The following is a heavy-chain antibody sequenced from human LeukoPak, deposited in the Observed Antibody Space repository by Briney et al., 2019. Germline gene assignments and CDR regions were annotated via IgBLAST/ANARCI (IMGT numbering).Heavy chain of an antibody. CDR2: INGNGGST. J-gene: IGHJ4*02. D-gene: IGHD3-10*02. Sequence: GGSLRLSCAASGFTFSNYAMHWVRQAPGKGLEYLSAINGNGGSTYYATSVKGKFNITRDNSKNTLYLQMDSLSAEDMAVFYCARSLGAGSYLDFWGQGALVTVSS. V-gene: IGHV3-64*01. CDR1: GFTFSNYA. CDR3: ARSLGAGSYLDF.